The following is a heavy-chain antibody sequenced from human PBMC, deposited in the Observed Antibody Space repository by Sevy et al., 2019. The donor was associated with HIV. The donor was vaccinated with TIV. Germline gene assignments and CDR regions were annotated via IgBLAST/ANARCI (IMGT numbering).Heavy chain of an antibody. CDR1: GFPFNDHA. CDR3: AKDINRGCDGINCYPYYYYFYGLDV. V-gene: IGHV3-9*01. J-gene: IGHJ6*02. CDR2: VSWNSRNI. D-gene: IGHD2-21*01. Sequence: GGSLRLSCAASGFPFNDHAMHWVRQVPGKGLEWVSGVSWNSRNIGYAVSVKGRFTISRDNANYFLYLEMNSLRPEDTAFYYCAKDINRGCDGINCYPYYYYFYGLDVWGQGTTVTVSS.